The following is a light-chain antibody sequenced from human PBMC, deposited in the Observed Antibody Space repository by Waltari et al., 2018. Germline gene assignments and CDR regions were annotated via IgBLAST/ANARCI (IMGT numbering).Light chain of an antibody. Sequence: AIQLTQSPSSLSASVGDRVTISCRASQGISSGLAWYQQKAEKAPRLLIYDVSSLAGGVPSRFSGGGAGTDFTLTISCLQPEDFATYYCQQFNNYLYTFGQGTTLEI. CDR1: QGISSG. J-gene: IGKJ2*01. CDR3: QQFNNYLYT. V-gene: IGKV1D-13*01. CDR2: DVS.